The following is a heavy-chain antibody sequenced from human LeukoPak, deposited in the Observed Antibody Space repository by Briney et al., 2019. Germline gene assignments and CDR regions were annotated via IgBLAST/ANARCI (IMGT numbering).Heavy chain of an antibody. CDR3: ASNTGTVFDY. Sequence: SETLSLTCTVSGDFITAYYWSWIRQPPGKGLEWIGYVYYSGSTEYNPSLRSRVTMSLEMSKRQFSLNLTSVTAADTAVYYCASNTGTVFDYWGQGALVTVSS. CDR1: GDFITAYY. D-gene: IGHD7-27*01. J-gene: IGHJ4*02. V-gene: IGHV4-59*01. CDR2: VYYSGST.